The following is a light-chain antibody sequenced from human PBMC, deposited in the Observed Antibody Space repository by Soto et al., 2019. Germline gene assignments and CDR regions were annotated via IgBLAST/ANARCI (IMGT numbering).Light chain of an antibody. CDR3: QQYGSSGT. CDR2: GAS. CDR1: QNVSNNC. V-gene: IGKV3-20*01. Sequence: IVFTQSPGTLSLSPGERATLSCSAGQNVSNNCLAWYQQKPGQAPRLLIYGASNRASGIPDRFSGSGSGTDFTLTISRLEPEDFAVYYCQQYGSSGTFGRGTKVDIK. J-gene: IGKJ4*02.